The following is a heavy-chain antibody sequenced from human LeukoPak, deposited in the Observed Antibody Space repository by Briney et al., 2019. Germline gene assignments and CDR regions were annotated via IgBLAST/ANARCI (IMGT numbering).Heavy chain of an antibody. CDR3: ARDYGYYDSSGYYYFDY. Sequence: GGSLRLSCVTSGFTFDDYGMSWVRQAPGKGLEWVSGINWNGGSTGYADSVKGRFTISRDNAKNSLYLQMNSLRAEDTALYYCARDYGYYDSSGYYYFDYWGQGTLVTVSS. V-gene: IGHV3-20*04. CDR2: INWNGGST. D-gene: IGHD3-22*01. CDR1: GFTFDDYG. J-gene: IGHJ4*02.